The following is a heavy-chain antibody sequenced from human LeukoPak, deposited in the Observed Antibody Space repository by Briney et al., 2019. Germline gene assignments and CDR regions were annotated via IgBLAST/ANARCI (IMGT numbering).Heavy chain of an antibody. D-gene: IGHD2-15*01. Sequence: GGSLRLSCAASGFTFSSYGMHWVRQAPGKGLVGVAVIRYDGSNKYYADSVKGRFTISRDNSKNTLYLQMNSLRAEDTAVYYCASECSGGSCYSYFDYWGQGTLVTVSS. CDR2: IRYDGSNK. CDR1: GFTFSSYG. V-gene: IGHV3-33*01. J-gene: IGHJ4*02. CDR3: ASECSGGSCYSYFDY.